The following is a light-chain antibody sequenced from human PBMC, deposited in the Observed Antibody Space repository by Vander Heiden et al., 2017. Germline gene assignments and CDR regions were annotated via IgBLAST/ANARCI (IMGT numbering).Light chain of an antibody. CDR3: MQGYSWPGT. Sequence: DVVMTQSPLSLPVTVGQPASISGRSSESRVTGDVNTYLNWFHQRPGQSPRRLIYTVSDRDSGVPDRFSGSGSGSDFTLNISRVEAEDVGVYYCMQGYSWPGTFGQGTKVEI. V-gene: IGKV2-30*01. J-gene: IGKJ1*01. CDR1: ESRVTGDVNTY. CDR2: TVS.